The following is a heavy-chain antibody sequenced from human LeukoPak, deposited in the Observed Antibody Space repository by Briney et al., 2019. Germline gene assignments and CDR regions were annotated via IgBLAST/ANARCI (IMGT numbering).Heavy chain of an antibody. CDR3: AGDIGDSSRYWGYFDS. V-gene: IGHV3-66*02. D-gene: IGHD6-25*01. Sequence: PGGSLTLSCAASGFTVTSHDVGWVRQAPGKGLEWVSVFLSGGTTRYADSVRGRSTISRDSSKNTVFLQINGLRDEDTAVYYCAGDIGDSSRYWGYFDSWGQGTLVTVSS. CDR1: GFTVTSHD. J-gene: IGHJ4*02. CDR2: FLSGGTT.